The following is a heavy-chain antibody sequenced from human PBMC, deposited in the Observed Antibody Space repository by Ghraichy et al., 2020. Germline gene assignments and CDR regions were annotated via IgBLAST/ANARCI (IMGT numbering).Heavy chain of an antibody. V-gene: IGHV4-38-2*02. D-gene: IGHD3-10*01. CDR3: ARDTHYGSGSKPPYYFDY. J-gene: IGHJ4*02. CDR2: IYHSGST. Sequence: SETLSLTCGVSGYSISSGYYWGWIRQPPGKGLEWIGSIYHSGSTYYNPSLKSRVTISLDTSENQFSLKLSSVTAADTAVYYCARDTHYGSGSKPPYYFDYWGQGTLVTVSS. CDR1: GYSISSGYY.